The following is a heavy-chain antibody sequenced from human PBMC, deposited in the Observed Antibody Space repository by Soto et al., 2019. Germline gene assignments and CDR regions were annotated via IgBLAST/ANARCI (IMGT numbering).Heavy chain of an antibody. CDR3: VRKYPGTRPFDY. J-gene: IGHJ4*01. Sequence: PGGSLRLSCVASGFTFNKYALAWVRQAPGKGLEWVSAIGTDGNTYYANSVKGRFTISRDNSRTTLYLQMNSLRVEDTALYYCVRKYPGTRPFDYWGQGTLVT. CDR2: IGTDGNT. V-gene: IGHV3-23*01. D-gene: IGHD2-2*02. CDR1: GFTFNKYA.